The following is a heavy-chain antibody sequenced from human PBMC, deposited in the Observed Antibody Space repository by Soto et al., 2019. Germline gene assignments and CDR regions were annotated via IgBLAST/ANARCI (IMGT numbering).Heavy chain of an antibody. Sequence: QITLKESGPTLVKPTQTLTLTCTFSGFSLSTSGVGVGWIRQPPGNALEWLALIYWDDDKRYIPSLKSRLTITKDTSKNQVVLTTTNMDTVETATYYCANRPGGIVEWLLRLVRDYCGQGTLVTVSS. D-gene: IGHD3-3*01. V-gene: IGHV2-5*02. CDR3: ANRPGGIVEWLLRLVRDY. CDR2: IYWDDDK. J-gene: IGHJ4*02. CDR1: GFSLSTSGVG.